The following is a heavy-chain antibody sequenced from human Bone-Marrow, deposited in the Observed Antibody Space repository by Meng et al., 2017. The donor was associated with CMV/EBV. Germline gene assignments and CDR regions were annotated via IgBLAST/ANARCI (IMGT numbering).Heavy chain of an antibody. CDR1: GGAFSIYS. Sequence: SAKVSCKASGGAFSIYSISWVRQAPGQGLEWMGGIIPILGVTNYAQKFQGRVTITADESTSTAYMELSSLRSEDTAVYYCASLPRHRYYYYGMDVWGQGTTVTVSS. CDR3: ASLPRHRYYYYGMDV. V-gene: IGHV1-69*10. J-gene: IGHJ6*02. CDR2: IIPILGVT.